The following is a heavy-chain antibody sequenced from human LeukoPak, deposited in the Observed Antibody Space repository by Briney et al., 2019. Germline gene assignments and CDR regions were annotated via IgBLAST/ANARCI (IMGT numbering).Heavy chain of an antibody. V-gene: IGHV4-59*08. CDR1: GGSMNSYY. J-gene: IGHJ4*02. CDR2: IYYSGST. CDR3: ARHVWLQPFDY. D-gene: IGHD3-9*01. Sequence: PSETLSLTCSVSGGSMNSYYWSWIRQSPGKGLEWIGYIYYSGSTNYNPSLKSRVTISVDTSKNQFSLKLSSVTAADTTVYYCARHVWLQPFDYWGQGTLVTVSS.